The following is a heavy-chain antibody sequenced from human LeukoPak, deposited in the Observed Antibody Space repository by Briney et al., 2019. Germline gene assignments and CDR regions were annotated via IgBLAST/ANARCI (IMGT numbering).Heavy chain of an antibody. J-gene: IGHJ4*02. Sequence: GRSLRLSCAASGFTFGSYGMHWVRQAPGKGLEWVAVISYDGSNKYYADSVKGRFTISRDNSKNTLYLQMNSLRAEDTAVYYCAKSDPYYSSSWYEYFDYWGQGTLVTVSS. CDR3: AKSDPYYSSSWYEYFDY. V-gene: IGHV3-30*18. CDR1: GFTFGSYG. D-gene: IGHD6-13*01. CDR2: ISYDGSNK.